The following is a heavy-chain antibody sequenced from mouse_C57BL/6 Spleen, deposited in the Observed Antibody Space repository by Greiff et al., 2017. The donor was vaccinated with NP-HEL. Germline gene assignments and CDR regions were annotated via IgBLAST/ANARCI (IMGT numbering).Heavy chain of an antibody. V-gene: IGHV1-47*01. D-gene: IGHD1-1*01. Sequence: VKLMESGAELVKPGASVKMSCKASGYTFTTYPIEWMKQNHGKSLEWIGNFHPYNDDTKYNEKFKGKATLTVEKSSSTVYLELSRLTSDDSAVYYCAIITTVVATENFDYWGQGTTLTVSS. CDR1: GYTFTTYP. J-gene: IGHJ2*01. CDR3: AIITTVVATENFDY. CDR2: FHPYNDDT.